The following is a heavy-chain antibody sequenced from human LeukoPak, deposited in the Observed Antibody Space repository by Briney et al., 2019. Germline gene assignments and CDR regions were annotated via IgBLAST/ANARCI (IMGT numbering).Heavy chain of an antibody. D-gene: IGHD6-19*01. CDR3: AKEQKQLTNFDY. Sequence: GGSLRLSCVASGFTFSSYGMHWVRQAPGKGLEWVAFIRYDGSNKYYADSVKGRFTISRDNSKNTLYLQMNSLRAEDTGVYYCAKEQKQLTNFDYWGQGTLVTVSS. CDR2: IRYDGSNK. V-gene: IGHV3-30*02. CDR1: GFTFSSYG. J-gene: IGHJ4*02.